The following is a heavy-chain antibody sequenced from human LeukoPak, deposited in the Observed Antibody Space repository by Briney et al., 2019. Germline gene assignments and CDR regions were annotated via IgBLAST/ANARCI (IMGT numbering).Heavy chain of an antibody. J-gene: IGHJ4*02. CDR1: GFTFSSYS. D-gene: IGHD1-26*01. CDR3: ARGSGSYLVY. V-gene: IGHV3-48*01. Sequence: GGSLRLSCAASGFTFSSYSINWVRQAPGKGLEWVSYISSSSTTIYYADSVKGRFTISRDNAKNSLYLQMNSLRVEDTAVYYCARGSGSYLVYWGQGTLVTVSS. CDR2: ISSSSTTI.